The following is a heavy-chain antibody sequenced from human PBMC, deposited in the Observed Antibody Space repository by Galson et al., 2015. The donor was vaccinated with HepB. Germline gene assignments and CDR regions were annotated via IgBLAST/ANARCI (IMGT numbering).Heavy chain of an antibody. J-gene: IGHJ4*02. V-gene: IGHV3-23*01. CDR2: ISPSCADT. D-gene: IGHD3-9*01. CDR1: GFTFSAHT. CDR3: AKDADILTGYPYYFDY. Sequence: SLRLSCAASGFTFSAHTMTWVRLTPGKGMQWVSTISPSCADTYYTDSVKGRFTISRDNSTNMLYLQMNTLRVEDTAIYYCAKDADILTGYPYYFDYWGQGTLVSVSS.